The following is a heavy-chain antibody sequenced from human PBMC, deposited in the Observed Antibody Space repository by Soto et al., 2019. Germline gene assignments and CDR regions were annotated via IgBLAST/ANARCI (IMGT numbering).Heavy chain of an antibody. V-gene: IGHV3-33*01. D-gene: IGHD5-12*01. J-gene: IGHJ4*02. CDR1: GFTFSSHA. Sequence: GGSLRLSCVASGFTFSSHAMHWVRQAPGKGLEWVAVIWYDGSKKYYADSVKGRFTVARDDSKNTLYLQMNSLRVEDTAVYYCARDPGYSNYDFDYWGQGTLVTVSS. CDR3: ARDPGYSNYDFDY. CDR2: IWYDGSKK.